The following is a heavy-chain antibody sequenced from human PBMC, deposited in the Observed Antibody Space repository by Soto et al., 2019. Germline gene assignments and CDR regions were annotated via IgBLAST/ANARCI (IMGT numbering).Heavy chain of an antibody. Sequence: GGSLRLSCAASGFTFSSYWMHWVRQAPGKGLVWVSRINSDGSSTSYADSVKGRFTISRDNAKNTLYLQMNILRAEDTVVYYCARDGYCSGGSCYVRGAFDIWGQGTMVTVSS. J-gene: IGHJ3*02. D-gene: IGHD2-15*01. CDR1: GFTFSSYW. CDR2: INSDGSST. CDR3: ARDGYCSGGSCYVRGAFDI. V-gene: IGHV3-74*01.